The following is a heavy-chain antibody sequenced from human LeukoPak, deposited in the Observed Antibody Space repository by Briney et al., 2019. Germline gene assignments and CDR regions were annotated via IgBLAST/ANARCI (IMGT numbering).Heavy chain of an antibody. D-gene: IGHD4-17*01. CDR1: GGSFSGYY. J-gene: IGHJ5*02. Sequence: SETLSLTCAVYGGSFSGYYWSWIRQPPGKGLEWIGEINHSGSTNYNPSLKSRVTISVDTSKNQFSLKLSSVTAADTAVYYCARDQIMTTGNWFDPWGQGTLVTVSS. CDR3: ARDQIMTTGNWFDP. V-gene: IGHV4-34*01. CDR2: INHSGST.